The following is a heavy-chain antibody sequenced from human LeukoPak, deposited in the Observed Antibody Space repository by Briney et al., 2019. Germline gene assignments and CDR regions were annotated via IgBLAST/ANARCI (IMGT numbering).Heavy chain of an antibody. CDR1: GGSISSYY. J-gene: IGHJ4*02. V-gene: IGHV4-59*01. Sequence: SETLSLTCTVSGGSISSYYWSWIRQPPGKGLEWIGYIYYSGSTNYNPSLKSRVTISVDTSKNQFSLKLSSVTAADTAVYYCAGGYRGYDFWSGYLMENYFDYWGQGTLVTVSS. CDR2: IYYSGST. CDR3: AGGYRGYDFWSGYLMENYFDY. D-gene: IGHD3-3*01.